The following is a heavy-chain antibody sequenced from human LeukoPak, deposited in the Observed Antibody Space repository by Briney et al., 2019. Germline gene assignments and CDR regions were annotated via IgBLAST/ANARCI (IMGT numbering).Heavy chain of an antibody. CDR3: ATRRIIMVLGSPYYYMDV. J-gene: IGHJ6*03. Sequence: GASVKVSCKASGGTFSSYAISWVRQAPGQGLEWMGRIIPIFGTANYAQKFQGRVTITTDESTSTAYMELSSLRSEDTAVYYCATRRIIMVLGSPYYYMDVWGKGTTVTVSS. CDR2: IIPIFGTA. V-gene: IGHV1-69*05. CDR1: GGTFSSYA. D-gene: IGHD3-10*01.